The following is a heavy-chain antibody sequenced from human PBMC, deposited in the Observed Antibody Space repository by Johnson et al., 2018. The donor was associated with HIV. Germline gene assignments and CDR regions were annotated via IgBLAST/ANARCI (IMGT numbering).Heavy chain of an antibody. V-gene: IGHV3-66*01. CDR2: LFSGGSI. CDR1: RFTVSSYY. CDR3: PRACSDGYTCDAFDI. J-gene: IGHJ3*02. D-gene: IGHD5-24*01. Sequence: VQLVESGGGLVQPGGSLRLSCAASRFTVSSYYMSWVRQAPGKGLEWVSVLFSGGSIYFADSVKGRFTISRDNSKNTLYLQMNSLRAEDKAVYYGPRACSDGYTCDAFDIWGQGTMVTVSS.